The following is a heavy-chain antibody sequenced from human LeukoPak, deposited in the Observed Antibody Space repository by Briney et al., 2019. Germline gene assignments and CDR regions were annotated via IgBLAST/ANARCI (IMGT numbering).Heavy chain of an antibody. Sequence: ASVKVSCKASGGTFSSYAISWVRQAPGQGLEWMGWISAYNGNTNYAQKLQGRVTMTTVTSTSTVYMELRSLTSDDTAVYYCARDSGIFGVVIIPYFDYWGQGTLVTVSS. CDR1: GGTFSSYA. V-gene: IGHV1-18*01. CDR2: ISAYNGNT. J-gene: IGHJ4*02. CDR3: ARDSGIFGVVIIPYFDY. D-gene: IGHD3-3*01.